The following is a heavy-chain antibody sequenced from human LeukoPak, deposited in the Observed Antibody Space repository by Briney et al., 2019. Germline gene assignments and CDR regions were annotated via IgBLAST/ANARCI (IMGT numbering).Heavy chain of an antibody. D-gene: IGHD2/OR15-2a*01. J-gene: IGHJ6*03. CDR2: IYYSGST. Sequence: SETLSLTCTVSGGSINSISYYWGWIRQAPGKGLEWIGSIYYSGSTYYNPSLKSRVTISLYTSKNQFSLKLSSVTAADTAVYYCARVPFSHYYYMDVWGKGTTVTVSS. V-gene: IGHV4-39*07. CDR3: ARVPFSHYYYMDV. CDR1: GGSINSISYY.